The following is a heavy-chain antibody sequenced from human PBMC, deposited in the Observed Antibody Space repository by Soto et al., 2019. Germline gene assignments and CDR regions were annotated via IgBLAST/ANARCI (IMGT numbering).Heavy chain of an antibody. CDR3: VRDSPIGSTFSGYDGIDY. Sequence: GASVKVSCKASGYSITYNYMHWVRQAPGKGLEWMGTIDPTGGNRNYAQKFQGRVTITADKSTGTAYMELNSLRSEDTAVYYCVRDSPIGSTFSGYDGIDYWGQGTLVTVSS. D-gene: IGHD5-12*01. CDR1: GYSITYNY. J-gene: IGHJ4*02. CDR2: IDPTGGNR. V-gene: IGHV1-46*01.